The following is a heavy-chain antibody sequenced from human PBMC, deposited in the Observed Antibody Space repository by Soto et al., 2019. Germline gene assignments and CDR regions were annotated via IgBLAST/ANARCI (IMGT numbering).Heavy chain of an antibody. D-gene: IGHD4-4*01. V-gene: IGHV3-9*01. Sequence: EVQLVESGGGLVQPGRSLRLSCVGSGLTFDEFAIHWVRQAPGKGLEWVSGISWDSGSINYADSVRGRFTISRDNSKSTVYLQMNSLRTEDTAVYYCLDTVTLQGGQGTLVTVSS. CDR3: LDTVTLQ. CDR1: GLTFDEFA. J-gene: IGHJ4*02. CDR2: ISWDSGSI.